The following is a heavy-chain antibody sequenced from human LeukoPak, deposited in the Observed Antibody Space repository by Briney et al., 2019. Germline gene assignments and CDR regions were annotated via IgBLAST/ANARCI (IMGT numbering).Heavy chain of an antibody. CDR3: AHGSSGYHLIY. J-gene: IGHJ4*02. CDR2: IRYDGNTK. V-gene: IGHV3-30*02. CDR1: GFTFSSYG. D-gene: IGHD3-22*01. Sequence: GGSLRLSCAASGFTFSSYGMHWVRQSPGMGLEWVAFIRYDGNTKYYADSVKGRFTISRDTSKNTLYLQMNSLRAEDSAVYYCAHGSSGYHLIYWGQGTLVTVSS.